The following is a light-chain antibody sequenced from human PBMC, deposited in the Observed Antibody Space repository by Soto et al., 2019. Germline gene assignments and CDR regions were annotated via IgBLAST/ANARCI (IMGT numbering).Light chain of an antibody. CDR2: CAS. V-gene: IGKV4-1*01. J-gene: IGKJ1*01. CDR1: QSVLFTSNDKNF. Sequence: DIVMTQSPDSLAVSLGERATITCKSSQSVLFTSNDKNFLAWYQHKAGQPPKLIVNCASSREVGGPYRFSGSESDTHLSPTTSMLQAEDVAMYYCQQYYKTPTFGRGTKVDIK. CDR3: QQYYKTPT.